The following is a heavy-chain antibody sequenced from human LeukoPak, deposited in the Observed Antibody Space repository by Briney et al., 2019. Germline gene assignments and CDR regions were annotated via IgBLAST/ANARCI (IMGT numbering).Heavy chain of an antibody. CDR3: ARGSIAAAGNWFDP. V-gene: IGHV4-31*03. CDR1: GVSIRSSYYY. D-gene: IGHD6-13*01. J-gene: IGHJ5*02. CDR2: IYYSGST. Sequence: SETLSLTCTVSGVSIRSSYYYWSWIRQHPGKGLEWIGYIYYSGSTYYNPSLKSRVTISVDTSKNQFSLKLSSVTAADTAVYYCARGSIAAAGNWFDPWGQGTLVTVSS.